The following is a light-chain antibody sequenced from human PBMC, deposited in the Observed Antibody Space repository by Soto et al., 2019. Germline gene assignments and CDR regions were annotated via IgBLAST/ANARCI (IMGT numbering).Light chain of an antibody. CDR3: SSYAGSNTWV. J-gene: IGLJ3*02. CDR2: EVT. Sequence: QSALTQPPSASGSPGQSVTISCTGTSSDVGGYNYVSWYQQHPGEAPKLMIYEVTQWPSGVPNRFSGSKSGNTASLTVSGLQAEDEADYYCSSYAGSNTWVFGGGTKVTVL. V-gene: IGLV2-8*01. CDR1: SSDVGGYNY.